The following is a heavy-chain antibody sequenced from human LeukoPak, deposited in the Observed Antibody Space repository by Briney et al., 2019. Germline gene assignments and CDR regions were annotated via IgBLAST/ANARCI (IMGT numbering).Heavy chain of an antibody. CDR2: ISWNSGSI. CDR3: AKTSGRIAVAGMFDY. D-gene: IGHD6-19*01. J-gene: IGHJ4*02. V-gene: IGHV3-9*01. Sequence: SGRSLRLSCAASGFTFDDYAMHWVRQAPGKGLEWVSGISWNSGSIGYADSVKGRFTISRDNAKNSLYLQMNSLRAEDTALYYCAKTSGRIAVAGMFDYWGQGTLVTVSS. CDR1: GFTFDDYA.